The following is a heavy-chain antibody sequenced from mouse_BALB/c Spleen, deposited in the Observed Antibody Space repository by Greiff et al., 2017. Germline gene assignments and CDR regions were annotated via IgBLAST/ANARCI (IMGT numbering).Heavy chain of an antibody. CDR3: AARSYAMDY. V-gene: IGHV1-82*01. J-gene: IGHJ4*01. Sequence: QVQLKQSGPELVKPGASVKISCKASGYAFSSSWMNWVKQRPGQGLEWIGRIYPGDGDTNYNGKFKGKATLTADKSSIKAYMQLSSLTSVDSAVYFCAARSYAMDYWGQGTSVTVSS. CDR2: IYPGDGDT. CDR1: GYAFSSSW.